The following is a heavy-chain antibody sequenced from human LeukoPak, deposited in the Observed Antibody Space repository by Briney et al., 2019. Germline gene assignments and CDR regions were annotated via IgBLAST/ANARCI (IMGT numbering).Heavy chain of an antibody. CDR2: IRVSGST. CDR1: GFTFSSYA. V-gene: IGHV3-23*01. CDR3: VRDPPEWEHALDI. D-gene: IGHD1-26*01. J-gene: IGHJ3*02. Sequence: GGSLRLSCTTSGFTFSSYALSWVRQAPGKGLEWVSGIRVSGSTYYPDSVTGRFTISRDNAKNSVYLQMNSLGAEDTAVYYCVRDPPEWEHALDIWGQGTMVTVSS.